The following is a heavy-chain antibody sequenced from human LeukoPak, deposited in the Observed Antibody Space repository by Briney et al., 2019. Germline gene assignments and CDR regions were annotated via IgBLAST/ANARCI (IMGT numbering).Heavy chain of an antibody. CDR2: IYYSGST. CDR3: ARVWFGEYQLPGEYYFDY. V-gene: IGHV4-39*07. CDR1: GGSISSSSYY. J-gene: IGHJ4*02. D-gene: IGHD2-2*01. Sequence: SETLSLTCTVSGGSISSSSYYWGWIRQPPGKGLEWIGSIYYSGSTYYNPSLKGRVTISVDTSKNQFSLKLSSVTAADTAVYYCARVWFGEYQLPGEYYFDYWGQGTLVTVSS.